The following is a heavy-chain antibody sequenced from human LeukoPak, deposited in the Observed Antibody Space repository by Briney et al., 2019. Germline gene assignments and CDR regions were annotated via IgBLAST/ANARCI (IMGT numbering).Heavy chain of an antibody. Sequence: PGGSLRLSCAASGFTFSRYFLAWGRQAPGKVLEWVASIFAGSGTTHYADSVKGRFTISRDNSQNTLYIQMESLRVEDTAVYYCVKAQRGFDDFWSGYDYWGQGSLVTVSS. V-gene: IGHV3-23*01. J-gene: IGHJ4*02. CDR3: VKAQRGFDDFWSGYDY. CDR2: IFAGSGTT. D-gene: IGHD3-3*01. CDR1: GFTFSRYF.